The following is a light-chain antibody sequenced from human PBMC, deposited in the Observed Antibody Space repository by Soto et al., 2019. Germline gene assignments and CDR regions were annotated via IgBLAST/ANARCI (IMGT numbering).Light chain of an antibody. CDR2: DAS. J-gene: IGKJ3*01. Sequence: ALQLTQSPSSLSASVGDRVTITCRASQGISRSLAWYQQKPGKTPNLLLYDASTLENGVPSRFSGSGSGTDFTLTISSLQPEDFATYYCQHFSTYPFTFGPGTKVDIK. V-gene: IGKV1-13*02. CDR1: QGISRS. CDR3: QHFSTYPFT.